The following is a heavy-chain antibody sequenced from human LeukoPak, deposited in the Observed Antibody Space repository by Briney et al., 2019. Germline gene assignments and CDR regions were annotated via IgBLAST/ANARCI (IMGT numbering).Heavy chain of an antibody. CDR3: ARGASYYDSSGYYYGFDY. V-gene: IGHV4-34*01. J-gene: IGHJ4*02. CDR1: GGSFSGYY. Sequence: PSETLSLTXAVYGGSFSGYYWSWIRQPPGKGLEWIGEINHSGSTNYNPSLKSRVTISVDTSKNQFSLKLSSVTAADTAVYYCARGASYYDSSGYYYGFDYWGQGTLVTVSS. D-gene: IGHD3-22*01. CDR2: INHSGST.